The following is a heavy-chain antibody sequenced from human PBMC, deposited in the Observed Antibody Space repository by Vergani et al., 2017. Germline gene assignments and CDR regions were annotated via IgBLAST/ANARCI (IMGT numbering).Heavy chain of an antibody. Sequence: VQLLESGGGLVQPGGSLRLSCAASGFTFSSYGMHWVRQAPGKGLEWVAVISHDGSNKYYAASVKGRFSISRDNSKNTLFLQMNSLRAEDTAVYYCAKGGYFYDGSGFYFWGQGTLVTVSS. V-gene: IGHV3-30*18. D-gene: IGHD3-22*01. CDR3: AKGGYFYDGSGFYF. CDR1: GFTFSSYG. CDR2: ISHDGSNK. J-gene: IGHJ4*02.